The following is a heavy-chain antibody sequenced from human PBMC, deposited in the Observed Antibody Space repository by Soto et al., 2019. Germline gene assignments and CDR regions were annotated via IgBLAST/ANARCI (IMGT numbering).Heavy chain of an antibody. CDR2: ISSSSSYI. Sequence: EVQLVESGGGLVKPGGSLRLSCAASGFTFSSYSMNWVRQAPGKGLEWVSSISSSSSYIYYADSVKGRFTISRDNAKNSLYLQLNSLRAEDTAVYYCARGSGYSYGSSYWGQGTLVTVSS. CDR3: ARGSGYSYGSSY. V-gene: IGHV3-21*01. D-gene: IGHD5-18*01. CDR1: GFTFSSYS. J-gene: IGHJ4*02.